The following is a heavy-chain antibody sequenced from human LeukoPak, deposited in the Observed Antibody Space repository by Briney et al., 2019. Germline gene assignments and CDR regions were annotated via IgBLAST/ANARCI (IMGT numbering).Heavy chain of an antibody. CDR2: IYYSGST. Sequence: SETLFLTCTVSGGSIGSGDYYWSWIRQPPGKGLEWIGYIYYSGSTYYNPSLKSRVTISVDTSKNQFSLKLSSVTAADTAVYYCARVRGYIDYWGQGTLVTVSS. V-gene: IGHV4-30-4*01. J-gene: IGHJ4*02. D-gene: IGHD3-3*01. CDR3: ARVRGYIDY. CDR1: GGSIGSGDYY.